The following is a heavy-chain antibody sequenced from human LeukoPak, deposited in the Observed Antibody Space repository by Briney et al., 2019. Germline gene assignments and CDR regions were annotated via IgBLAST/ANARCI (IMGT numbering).Heavy chain of an antibody. CDR3: ARGMYSGSSPADY. J-gene: IGHJ4*02. CDR1: GFTFSSYW. D-gene: IGHD1-26*01. V-gene: IGHV3-74*01. Sequence: PGGSLRLSCAASGFTFSSYWMHWVRQAPGKGLVWVSRINSDGSSTYYADSVKGRFTISRDNSKNTLYLQMNSLRAEDTAVYYCARGMYSGSSPADYWGQGTLVTVSS. CDR2: INSDGSST.